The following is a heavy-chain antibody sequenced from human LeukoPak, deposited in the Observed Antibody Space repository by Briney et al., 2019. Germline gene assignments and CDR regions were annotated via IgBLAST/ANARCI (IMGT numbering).Heavy chain of an antibody. CDR2: ISPSGGST. V-gene: IGHV1-46*01. D-gene: IGHD3-10*01. CDR1: GYTFTNNF. J-gene: IGHJ5*02. Sequence: GASVKVSCKAFGYTFTNNFMHWVRQAPGQGPEWMGVISPSGGSTTYAQKFQGRVTLTRDMSTSTDYLELSSLRSEDTAVYYCARGGYYGSGNDFRFDPWGQGTLVTVSS. CDR3: ARGGYYGSGNDFRFDP.